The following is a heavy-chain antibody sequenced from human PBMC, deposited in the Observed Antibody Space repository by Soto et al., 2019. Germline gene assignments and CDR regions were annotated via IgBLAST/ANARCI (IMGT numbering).Heavy chain of an antibody. CDR1: GFTFSSYG. V-gene: IGHV3-30*18. D-gene: IGHD5-18*01. CDR2: ISYDGSNK. CDR3: AKVGGYSYGSDY. J-gene: IGHJ4*02. Sequence: GGSLRLSCAASGFTFSSYGMHWVRQAPGKGLEWVAVISYDGSNKYYADSVKGRFTISRDNSKNTLYLQMNSLRAEDTAVYYCAKVGGYSYGSDYSGQGTLVTVSS.